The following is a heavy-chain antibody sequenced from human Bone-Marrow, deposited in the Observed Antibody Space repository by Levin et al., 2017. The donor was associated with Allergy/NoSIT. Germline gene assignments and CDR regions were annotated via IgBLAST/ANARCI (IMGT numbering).Heavy chain of an antibody. CDR1: GFTFRSST. Sequence: GASVKVSCAASGFTFRSSTMNWVRQAPGRGLEWVSSISDTGSQTHYVDSLKGRFTISRDNTKNSLFLQINSLRVEDTAVYYCVYGDARDYWGQGTLVTVSS. D-gene: IGHD4-17*01. V-gene: IGHV3-21*01. CDR3: VYGDARDY. CDR2: ISDTGSQT. J-gene: IGHJ4*02.